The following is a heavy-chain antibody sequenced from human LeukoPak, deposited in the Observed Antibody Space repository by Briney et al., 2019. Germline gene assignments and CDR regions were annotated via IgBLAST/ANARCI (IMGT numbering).Heavy chain of an antibody. J-gene: IGHJ4*02. CDR1: GFTFSSYW. V-gene: IGHV3-74*01. CDR2: INSDGSST. CDR3: TTVYYYDSSGYCS. D-gene: IGHD3-22*01. Sequence: GGSLRLSCAASGFTFSSYWMHWVRQAPGKGLVWVSRINSDGSSTSYADSVKGRFTISRDDSKNTLYLQMNSLKTEDTAVYYCTTVYYYDSSGYCSGGQGTLVTVSS.